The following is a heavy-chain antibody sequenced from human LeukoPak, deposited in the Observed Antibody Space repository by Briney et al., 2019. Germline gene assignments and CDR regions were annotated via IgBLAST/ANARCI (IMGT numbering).Heavy chain of an antibody. CDR3: AKPATYSSSWYYFDY. J-gene: IGHJ4*02. CDR2: ISWNSGSI. D-gene: IGHD6-13*01. Sequence: GGSLRLSCAASVFTFDDYSMHWVRQAPGKGLEWVSGISWNSGSIGYADSVKGRFTISRDNAKNSLYLQMNSLRAEDTALYYCAKPATYSSSWYYFDYWGQGTLVTVSS. V-gene: IGHV3-9*01. CDR1: VFTFDDYS.